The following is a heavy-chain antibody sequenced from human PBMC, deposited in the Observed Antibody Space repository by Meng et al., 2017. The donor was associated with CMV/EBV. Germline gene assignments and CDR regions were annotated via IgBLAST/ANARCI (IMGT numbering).Heavy chain of an antibody. CDR3: ARDSSSSVIEGFDY. Sequence: SETLSLTCTVSGGSVSSGSYYWSWIRQPPGKGLEWIGYIYYSGSTNYNPSLKSRVTISVDTSKNQFSPKLSSVTAADTAVYYCARDSSSSVIEGFDYWGQGTLVTVSS. D-gene: IGHD6-6*01. CDR2: IYYSGST. CDR1: GGSVSSGSYY. J-gene: IGHJ4*02. V-gene: IGHV4-61*01.